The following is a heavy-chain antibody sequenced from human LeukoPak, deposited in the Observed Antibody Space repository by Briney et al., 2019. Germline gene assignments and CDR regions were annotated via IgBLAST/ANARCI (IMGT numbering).Heavy chain of an antibody. D-gene: IGHD6-13*01. Sequence: TSETLSLTCTVSGGSISSYYWSWIRQPPGKGLEWIGYIYYSGSTNYNPSLKSRVTILVDTSKNQFSLKLSSVTAADTALYYCARSRGYFDYWGQGTLVTVSS. CDR3: ARSRGYFDY. V-gene: IGHV4-59*01. J-gene: IGHJ4*02. CDR2: IYYSGST. CDR1: GGSISSYY.